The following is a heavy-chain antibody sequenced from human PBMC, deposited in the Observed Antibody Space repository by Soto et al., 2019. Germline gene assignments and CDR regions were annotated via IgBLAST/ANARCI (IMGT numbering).Heavy chain of an antibody. V-gene: IGHV3-30-3*01. CDR1: GFTFSSYA. CDR2: ISYDGSNK. CDR3: AREELIVVVPAAIGY. D-gene: IGHD2-2*01. Sequence: PGGSLRLSCAASGFTFSSYAMHWVRQAPGKGLEWVAVISYDGSNKYYADSVKGRFTISRDNSKNTLYLQMNSLRAEDTAVYYCAREELIVVVPAAIGYWGQGTLVPSPQ. J-gene: IGHJ4*02.